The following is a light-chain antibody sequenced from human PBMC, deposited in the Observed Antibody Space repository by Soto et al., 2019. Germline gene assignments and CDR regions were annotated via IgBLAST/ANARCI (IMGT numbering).Light chain of an antibody. J-gene: IGLJ2*01. Sequence: SYELTRPPSVSVAPGQTARIPCGGNNIGSKGVHWYQQSPGLAPVLVVYDDRDRPSGIPERFSGSNSGNTATLTISRVEAGDEADYYCQVWDSSSDHVVFGGGTKLTVL. CDR2: DDR. CDR1: NIGSKG. V-gene: IGLV3-21*02. CDR3: QVWDSSSDHVV.